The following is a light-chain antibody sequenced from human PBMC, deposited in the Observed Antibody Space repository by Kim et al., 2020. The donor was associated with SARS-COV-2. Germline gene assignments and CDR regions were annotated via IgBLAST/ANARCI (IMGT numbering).Light chain of an antibody. Sequence: AGGDRVTITCRASQGSSSYLAWYQQKPGKAPKLLIYAASTLQSGVPSRFSGSGSGTEFTLTISSLQPEDFATYYCQQLNSYPITFGQGTRLEIK. CDR2: AAS. CDR3: QQLNSYPIT. CDR1: QGSSSY. J-gene: IGKJ5*01. V-gene: IGKV1-9*01.